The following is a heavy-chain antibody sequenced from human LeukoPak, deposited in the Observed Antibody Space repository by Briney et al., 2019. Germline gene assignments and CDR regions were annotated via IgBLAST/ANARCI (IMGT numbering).Heavy chain of an antibody. CDR3: ARQHDSYYYYYIDV. V-gene: IGHV4-38-2*01. CDR2: LYHSDGA. J-gene: IGHJ6*03. CDR1: GYSISNGYY. Sequence: SETLSLTCAVSGYSISNGYYWVWIRQPPGRGLEWIGSLYHSDGAYYNTSLRSRVSMSVDTSKNQFSLTLSFVTAADTAVYYCARQHDSYYYYYIDVWGSGTTVTVPS.